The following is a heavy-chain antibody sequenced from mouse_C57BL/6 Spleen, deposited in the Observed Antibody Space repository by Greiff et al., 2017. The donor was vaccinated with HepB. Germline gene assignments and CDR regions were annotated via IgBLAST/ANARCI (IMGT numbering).Heavy chain of an antibody. V-gene: IGHV1-55*01. CDR1: GYTFTSYW. Sequence: QVQLQQPGAELVKPGASVKMSCKASGYTFTSYWITWVKQRPGQGLEWIGDIYPGSGSTNYNEKFKSKATLTVDTSSSTAYMQLSSLTSEDSAVYYCARSRIYYGNYEGYFDYWGQGTTLTVSS. J-gene: IGHJ2*01. CDR3: ARSRIYYGNYEGYFDY. D-gene: IGHD2-1*01. CDR2: IYPGSGST.